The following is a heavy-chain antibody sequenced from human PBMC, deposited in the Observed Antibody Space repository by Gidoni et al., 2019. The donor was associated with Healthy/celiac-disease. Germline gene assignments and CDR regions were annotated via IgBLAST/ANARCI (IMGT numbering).Heavy chain of an antibody. V-gene: IGHV3-13*01. CDR2: IGTAGDT. CDR1: GFTFSSYD. J-gene: IGHJ6*02. CDR3: ARDRPHIGMDV. Sequence: EVQLVESGGGLVQPGGSLRLSCAASGFTFSSYDMHWVRQATGKGLEWVSAIGTAGDTYYPGSVKGRFTISRENAKNSLYLQMNSLRAGDTAVYYCARDRPHIGMDVWGQGTTVTVSS.